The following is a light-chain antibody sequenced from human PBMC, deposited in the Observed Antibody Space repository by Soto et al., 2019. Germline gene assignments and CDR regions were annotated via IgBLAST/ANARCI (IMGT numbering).Light chain of an antibody. Sequence: DIQMTQSPSTLSASVGDRVTITCRASQSISSWLAWYQQKPGKAPKLLIYKASSLESGVPSRFSGSGSGTACTLSISSLQPDDLATYYCQQYNSYPLTFGGGTKVEIK. CDR2: KAS. CDR1: QSISSW. CDR3: QQYNSYPLT. V-gene: IGKV1-5*03. J-gene: IGKJ4*01.